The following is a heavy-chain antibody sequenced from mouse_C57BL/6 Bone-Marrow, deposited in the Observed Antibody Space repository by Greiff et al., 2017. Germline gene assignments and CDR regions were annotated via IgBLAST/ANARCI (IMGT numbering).Heavy chain of an antibody. J-gene: IGHJ2*01. CDR2: IYPTSGRT. Sequence: VQLQQPGAELVKPGASVKMSCKASGYTFTSYWITWVKQRPGQGLEWIGDIYPTSGRTNYNEKFKSKAILTVDTSSNTAYMQLSSLTSEDSAVFYCASSGPRERSCDYWGQGTTLTVTA. CDR3: ASSGPRERSCDY. CDR1: GYTFTSYW. D-gene: IGHD3-1*01. V-gene: IGHV1-55*01.